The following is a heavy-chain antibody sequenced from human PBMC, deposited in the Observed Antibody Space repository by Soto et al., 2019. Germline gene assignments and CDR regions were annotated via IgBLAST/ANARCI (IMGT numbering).Heavy chain of an antibody. D-gene: IGHD6-19*01. CDR2: IYYSGST. CDR1: GGSINSSSYL. CDR3: ARHYSSGSRNWFDP. J-gene: IGHJ5*02. V-gene: IGHV4-39*01. Sequence: LSLTCSVSGGSINSSSYLWGWVRQPPGKGLEWIGSIYYSGSTYYNPSLRSRVTISVDTSKNQFSLKLSSVTAADTAVFYCARHYSSGSRNWFDPWGQGTLVTVSS.